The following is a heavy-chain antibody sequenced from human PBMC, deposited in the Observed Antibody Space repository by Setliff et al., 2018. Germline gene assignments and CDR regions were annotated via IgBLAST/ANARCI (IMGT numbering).Heavy chain of an antibody. CDR2: IYYSGST. V-gene: IGHV4-59*11. J-gene: IGHJ4*02. CDR3: ARTDDYYNFYAY. Sequence: SETLSLTCTVSGGSISSHYWSWIRQPPGKGLEWIGYIYYSGSTNYNPSLKSRVTISVDTSKNQFSLKLNYVTAADTAAYYCARTDDYYNFYAYWGQGTLVTVSS. CDR1: GGSISSHY. D-gene: IGHD3-3*01.